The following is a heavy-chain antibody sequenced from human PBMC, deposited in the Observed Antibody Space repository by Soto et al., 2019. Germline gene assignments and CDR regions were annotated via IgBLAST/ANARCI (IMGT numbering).Heavy chain of an antibody. V-gene: IGHV3-30-3*01. CDR3: ARHGSSGWSLFDNVNYGMDV. CDR1: GFTFSSYA. CDR2: TSYDGSNK. D-gene: IGHD6-19*01. J-gene: IGHJ6*02. Sequence: QVQVVESGGGVVQPGRSLRLSCAASGFTFSSYAMHWVRQAPGKGLEWVAATSYDGSNKYYADSVKGRFIISRDNSKNTLYMQMNSLRAEDTAVYYCARHGSSGWSLFDNVNYGMDVWGQGTTVTVSS.